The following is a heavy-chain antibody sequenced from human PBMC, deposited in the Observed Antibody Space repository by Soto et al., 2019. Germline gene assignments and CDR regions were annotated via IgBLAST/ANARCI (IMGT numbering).Heavy chain of an antibody. D-gene: IGHD2-2*01. CDR1: GGSISSGGYY. CDR2: IYYSGST. Sequence: SETLSLTCTVSGGSISSGGYYWSWIRQHPGKGLEWIGYIYYSGSTYYNPSLKSRVTISVDTSKNQFSLKLSSVTAADTAVYYCARGYCSSTSCYWYWFDPWGQGTLVTVSS. J-gene: IGHJ5*02. CDR3: ARGYCSSTSCYWYWFDP. V-gene: IGHV4-31*03.